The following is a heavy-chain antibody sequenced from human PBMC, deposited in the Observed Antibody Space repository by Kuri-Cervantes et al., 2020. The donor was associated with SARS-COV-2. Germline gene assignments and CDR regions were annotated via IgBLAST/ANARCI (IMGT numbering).Heavy chain of an antibody. CDR3: ATRSSRYFDWLLPFDY. Sequence: ASVKVSCKASGYTFTSYAMHWVRQAPGQRLEWMGWINAGNGNTKYSQKFQGRVTITRDTSASTAYMELSSLRSEDTAVYYCATRSSRYFDWLLPFDYWGQGTLVTVSS. J-gene: IGHJ4*02. V-gene: IGHV1-3*01. D-gene: IGHD3-9*01. CDR1: GYTFTSYA. CDR2: INAGNGNT.